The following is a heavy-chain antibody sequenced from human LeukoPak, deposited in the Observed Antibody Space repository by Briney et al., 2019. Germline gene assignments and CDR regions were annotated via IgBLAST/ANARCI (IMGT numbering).Heavy chain of an antibody. CDR2: IYSGGST. J-gene: IGHJ4*02. CDR1: GFTVSSNY. V-gene: IGHV3-53*01. Sequence: GGSLRLSCAASGFTVSSNYMSWVRQAPGKGLEWVSVIYSGGSTYYADSVKGRFTISRDNSKNTLYLQMNSLRAEDTAVYYCAKSMRGSGSDDLFDYWGQGTLVTVSS. D-gene: IGHD3-10*01. CDR3: AKSMRGSGSDDLFDY.